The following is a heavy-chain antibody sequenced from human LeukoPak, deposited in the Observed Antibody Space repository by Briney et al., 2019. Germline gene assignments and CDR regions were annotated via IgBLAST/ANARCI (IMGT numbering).Heavy chain of an antibody. D-gene: IGHD6-19*01. Sequence: GGSLRLSCAASGFTFSSYWMHWVRQAPGKGLVWVSRINSDGSSTSYADSVKGRFTISRDNAKNTLYLQMNSLRAEDTAVYCCARAFGYSSGWYDYWGQGTLVTVSS. V-gene: IGHV3-74*01. J-gene: IGHJ4*02. CDR1: GFTFSSYW. CDR3: ARAFGYSSGWYDY. CDR2: INSDGSST.